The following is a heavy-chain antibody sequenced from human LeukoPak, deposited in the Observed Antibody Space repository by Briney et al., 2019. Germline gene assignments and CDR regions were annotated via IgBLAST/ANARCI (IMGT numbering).Heavy chain of an antibody. J-gene: IGHJ5*02. D-gene: IGHD3-10*01. CDR1: GYTFTSYD. CDR2: INPNSGHT. CDR3: ARALTGMVRGFDP. V-gene: IGHV1-8*03. Sequence: GASVKVSCKASGYTFTSYDINWVRQATGQGLEGMGWINPNSGHTGYAQRFQGRVTIIMDTSISTAYMEMTSLRSEDTAVYYCARALTGMVRGFDPWGQGTLVTVSS.